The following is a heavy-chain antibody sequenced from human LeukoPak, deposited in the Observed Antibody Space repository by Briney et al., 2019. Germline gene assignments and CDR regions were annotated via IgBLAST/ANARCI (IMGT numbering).Heavy chain of an antibody. D-gene: IGHD1-20*01. CDR3: ARYNWNDIPGAFDI. CDR2: IKQDGSEK. V-gene: IGHV3-7*01. Sequence: PGGTLRLSCAASGFTFSSYGMSWVRQAPGKGLEWVANIKQDGSEKYYVDSVKGRFTISRDNAKNSLYLQMNSLRAEDTAVYYCARYNWNDIPGAFDIWGQGTMVTVSS. J-gene: IGHJ3*02. CDR1: GFTFSSYG.